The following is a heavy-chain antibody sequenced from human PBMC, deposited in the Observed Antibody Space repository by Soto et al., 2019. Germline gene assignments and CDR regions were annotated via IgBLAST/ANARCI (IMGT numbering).Heavy chain of an antibody. CDR2: IAASGHNT. CDR1: GLTFSRYA. Sequence: EVQVLESGGGLIQPGGSLRLSCAFSGLTFSRYAASWVRQAPGKGLEWVSGIAASGHNTYYADSVEGRFTISRDNSNNTLFLQMNNLRAEDTAVYYCAKAVGEYLYFFNTWGQGILVNVSS. V-gene: IGHV3-23*01. J-gene: IGHJ5*02. D-gene: IGHD3-10*01. CDR3: AKAVGEYLYFFNT.